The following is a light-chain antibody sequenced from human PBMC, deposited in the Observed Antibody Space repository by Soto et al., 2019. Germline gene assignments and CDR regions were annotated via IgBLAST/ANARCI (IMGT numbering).Light chain of an antibody. CDR2: GAS. V-gene: IGKV3-20*01. CDR1: QSVSSSY. Sequence: IVLTQSPGTLSLSPGERATLSCRASQSVSSSYLAWYQQKPGQAPRLLIYGASSRATGIPDSFSGSGSGTDFTLTISRLEPEDFAVYYCQQFGSSPPPFGGGTKVEIK. J-gene: IGKJ4*01. CDR3: QQFGSSPPP.